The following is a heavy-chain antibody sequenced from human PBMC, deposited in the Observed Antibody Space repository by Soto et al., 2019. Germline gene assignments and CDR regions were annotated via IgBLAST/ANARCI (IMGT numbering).Heavy chain of an antibody. D-gene: IGHD3-3*01. CDR2: SFYRGST. V-gene: IGHV4-39*01. CDR3: ATADGFVVVTPFFEY. CDR1: GGSISSRSHY. J-gene: IGHJ4*02. Sequence: QLQLQESGPGLVKPSETLSLTCTVSGGSISSRSHYWGWIRQSPGKHLEWIGRSFYRGSTHYNPSLKTRVTISVDTSKNQVSLKLYSVTAADTAVYYCATADGFVVVTPFFEYWGQGILVTVSS.